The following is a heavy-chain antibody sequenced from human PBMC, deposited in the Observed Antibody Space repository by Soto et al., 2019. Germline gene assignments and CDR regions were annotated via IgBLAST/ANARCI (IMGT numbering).Heavy chain of an antibody. CDR2: IIPIFGTA. CDR1: GGTFSSYA. D-gene: IGHD3-10*01. V-gene: IGHV1-69*13. J-gene: IGHJ4*02. CDR3: ARGRASGSYYLLDY. Sequence: SVQVSCKASGGTFSSYAISWVRQAPGQGLEWMGGIIPIFGTANYAQKFQGRVTITADESTSTAYMELSSLRSEDTAVYYCARGRASGSYYLLDYWGQGTLVTVSS.